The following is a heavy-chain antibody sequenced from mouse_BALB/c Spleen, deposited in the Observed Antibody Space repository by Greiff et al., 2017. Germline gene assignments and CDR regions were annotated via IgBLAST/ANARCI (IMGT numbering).Heavy chain of an antibody. D-gene: IGHD1-1*01. V-gene: IGHV1-69*01. CDR3: ARGDYCGSRGFDY. CDR2: IDTADSYT. J-gene: IGHJ2*01. CDR1: GYTFTDYW. Sequence: QVQLQQPGAELVMPGASVKMSCKASGYTFTDYWMHWVKQRPGQGLEWIGAIDTADSYTNYNQKFKGKATLTVDESSSTAYMQLSSLTSVDSAVYYCARGDYCGSRGFDYWGQGTPLTVSS.